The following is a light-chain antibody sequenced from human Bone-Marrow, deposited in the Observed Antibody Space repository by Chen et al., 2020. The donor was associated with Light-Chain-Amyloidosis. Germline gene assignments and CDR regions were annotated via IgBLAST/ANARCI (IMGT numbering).Light chain of an antibody. Sequence: EIVLTQSPGTLSLSPGEGANLSCRASHTISSNYLTWYQQKFGHAPRLLIYGSSSRATGIPDRFTGSGSGTDFTLTINRLEPEDLEMYYCQQYGTSPLTFGGGTKVEIK. V-gene: IGKV3-20*01. CDR2: GSS. CDR1: HTISSNY. CDR3: QQYGTSPLT. J-gene: IGKJ4*01.